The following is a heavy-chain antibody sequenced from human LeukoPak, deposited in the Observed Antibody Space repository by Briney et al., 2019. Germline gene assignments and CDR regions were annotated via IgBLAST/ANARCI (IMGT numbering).Heavy chain of an antibody. CDR1: GYTFTSYG. D-gene: IGHD6-13*01. V-gene: IGHV1-18*01. J-gene: IGHJ6*02. CDR2: ISAYNGNT. Sequence: ASVKVSCKASGYTFTSYGISWVRQAPGQGLEWMGWISAYNGNTNYAQKLQGRVTMTTDTSTSTAYMELRSLRSDDTAVYYCARDLVAAAGGSYYYGMDVWGQGTTVTVSS. CDR3: ARDLVAAAGGSYYYGMDV.